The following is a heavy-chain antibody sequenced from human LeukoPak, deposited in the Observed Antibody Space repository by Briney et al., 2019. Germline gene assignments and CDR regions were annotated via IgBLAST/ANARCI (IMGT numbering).Heavy chain of an antibody. CDR1: GFTFSSYA. D-gene: IGHD3-10*01. Sequence: QPGGSLRLSCAASGFTFSSYAMSWVRQAPGKGLEWVSAISGSGGSTYYADSVKGRITISRDNSKNTLYLQMNSLRAEDTAVYYCAKLYIGSYAGIDYWGQGTLVTVSS. V-gene: IGHV3-23*01. CDR2: ISGSGGST. CDR3: AKLYIGSYAGIDY. J-gene: IGHJ4*02.